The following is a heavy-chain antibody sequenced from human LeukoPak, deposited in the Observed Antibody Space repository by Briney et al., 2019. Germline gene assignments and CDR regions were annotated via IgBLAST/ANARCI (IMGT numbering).Heavy chain of an antibody. V-gene: IGHV1-69*13. CDR1: GGTLSSYA. Sequence: ASVKVSCKASGGTLSSYAISWVRQAPGQGLEWMGGIIPIFGTANYAQKFQGRVTITADESTGTAYMELSSLRSEDTAVYYCARGAAYCGGDCYSGDYWGQGTLVTVSS. D-gene: IGHD2-21*02. CDR2: IIPIFGTA. CDR3: ARGAAYCGGDCYSGDY. J-gene: IGHJ4*02.